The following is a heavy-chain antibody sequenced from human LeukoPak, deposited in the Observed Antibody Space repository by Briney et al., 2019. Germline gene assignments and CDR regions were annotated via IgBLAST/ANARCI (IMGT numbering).Heavy chain of an antibody. D-gene: IGHD6-13*01. V-gene: IGHV4-59*11. CDR1: GGAISNHY. Sequence: SETLSLTCTVSGGAISNHYWSWIRQPPGKGLEWIGYIYYSGITTYNPSLKSRVAISVDTSKKQFSLELSSVTAADTAVYYCASSHLYSSSWYLSGRFDYWGQGTLVTVSS. CDR3: ASSHLYSSSWYLSGRFDY. CDR2: IYYSGIT. J-gene: IGHJ4*02.